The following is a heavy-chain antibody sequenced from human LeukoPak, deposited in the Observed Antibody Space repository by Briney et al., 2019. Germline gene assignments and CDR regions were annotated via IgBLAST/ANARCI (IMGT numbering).Heavy chain of an antibody. CDR1: GGSFSGYY. Sequence: RTSETLSLTCAVYGGSFSGYYWSWIRQPPGKVLEWIGEINHSGSTNYNPSLKSRVTISVDTSKNQFSLKLSSVTAADTAVYYCARRGSSWYGFWFDPWGQGTLVTVSS. D-gene: IGHD6-13*01. CDR2: INHSGST. J-gene: IGHJ5*02. CDR3: ARRGSSWYGFWFDP. V-gene: IGHV4-34*01.